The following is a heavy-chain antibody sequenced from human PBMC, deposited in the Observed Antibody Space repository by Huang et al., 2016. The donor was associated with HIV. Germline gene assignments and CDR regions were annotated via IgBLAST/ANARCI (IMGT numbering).Heavy chain of an antibody. J-gene: IGHJ4*02. CDR2: INYRGTT. CDR1: GGSIRSDNYY. Sequence: QLQLQESGPGLVKPSETLSLTCTVSGGSIRSDNYYWGWIRQPPGKGLEWIGSINYRGTTYSNPSLKSRVTITVDTAKKQCSLKMRSVTAADTAVYYCARLPGSITMIRGVITDPYWGQGTLVTVSS. D-gene: IGHD3-10*01. CDR3: ARLPGSITMIRGVITDPY. V-gene: IGHV4-39*01.